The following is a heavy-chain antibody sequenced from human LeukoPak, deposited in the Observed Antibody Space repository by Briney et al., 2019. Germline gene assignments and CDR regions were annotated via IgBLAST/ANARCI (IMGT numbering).Heavy chain of an antibody. CDR3: ARDITGSGWYRSNLNWFDP. CDR1: GYTFTSYG. Sequence: ASVKVSCKASGYTFTSYGISWVRQAPGQGLEWMGWISAYNGNTNYAQKLQGRVTMTTDTSTSTAYMELRSLRSDDTAVYYCARDITGSGWYRSNLNWFDPWGQETLVTVSS. D-gene: IGHD6-19*01. V-gene: IGHV1-18*01. CDR2: ISAYNGNT. J-gene: IGHJ5*02.